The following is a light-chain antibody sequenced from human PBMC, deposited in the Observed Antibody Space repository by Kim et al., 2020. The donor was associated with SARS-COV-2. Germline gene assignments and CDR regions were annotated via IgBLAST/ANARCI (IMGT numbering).Light chain of an antibody. V-gene: IGLV2-11*01. CDR2: DVS. CDR3: CSYAGSYTVV. Sequence: GQSVTIACTGTSSDVGGYNYASWYQQHPGKAPKLMIYDVSKRPSGVPDRFSGSKSGNTASLTVSGLHAEDEADYYCCSYAGSYTVVFGGGTQLTVL. J-gene: IGLJ2*01. CDR1: SSDVGGYNY.